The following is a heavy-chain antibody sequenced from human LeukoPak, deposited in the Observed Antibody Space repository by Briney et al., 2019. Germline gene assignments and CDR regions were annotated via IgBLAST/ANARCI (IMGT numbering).Heavy chain of an antibody. CDR1: GFTFSSYA. D-gene: IGHD3-16*01. V-gene: IGHV3-33*08. CDR3: ARVRGGVQPYYFDY. J-gene: IGHJ4*02. Sequence: PGGSLRLSCAASGFTFSSYAMSWVRQAPGKGLEWVAVIWYDGSNKYYADSVKGRFTISRDNSKNTLYLQMNSLRAEDTAVYYCARVRGGVQPYYFDYWGQGTLVTVSS. CDR2: IWYDGSNK.